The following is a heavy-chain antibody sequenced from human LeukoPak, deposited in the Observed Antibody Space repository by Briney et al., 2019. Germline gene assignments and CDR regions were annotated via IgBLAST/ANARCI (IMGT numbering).Heavy chain of an antibody. D-gene: IGHD3-10*01. Sequence: ASVKVSCKASGYTFTSYGISWVRQAPGQGIEWMGWISAYNGNTNYAQKLQGRVTMTTDTSTSTAYMELRSLRSDDTAVYYCASGRFGELSFDYWGQGTLVTVSS. J-gene: IGHJ4*02. V-gene: IGHV1-18*01. CDR1: GYTFTSYG. CDR2: ISAYNGNT. CDR3: ASGRFGELSFDY.